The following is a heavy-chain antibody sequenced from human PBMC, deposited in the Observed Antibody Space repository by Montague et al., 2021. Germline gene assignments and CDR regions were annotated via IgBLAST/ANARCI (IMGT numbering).Heavy chain of an antibody. CDR1: GGFTSNYF. J-gene: IGHJ3*01. V-gene: IGHV4-59*13. CDR3: ARDTTTDGFDL. D-gene: IGHD1-1*01. Sequence: SETLSLTCTVSGGFTSNYFWTWLRQPPGKLLEWIGFISYSGRTNFNPSLKSRVTISLDTSKDQFSLNLSSVTAADTAVYYCARDTTTDGFDLWGQGTMVTVSS. CDR2: ISYSGRT.